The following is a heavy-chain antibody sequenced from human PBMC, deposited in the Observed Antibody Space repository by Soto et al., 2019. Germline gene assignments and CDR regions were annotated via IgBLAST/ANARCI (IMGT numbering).Heavy chain of an antibody. CDR1: GFTFSSYA. V-gene: IGHV3-30-3*01. CDR3: ARGTPHYYYDSSGYYGWFDP. Sequence: QVQLVESGGGVVQPGRSLRLSCAASGFTFSSYAMHWVRQAPGKGLEWVAVISYDGSNKYYADSVKGRFTISRDNSKNTLYLQMNSLGAEDTAVYYCARGTPHYYYDSSGYYGWFDPWGQGTLVTVSS. CDR2: ISYDGSNK. J-gene: IGHJ5*02. D-gene: IGHD3-22*01.